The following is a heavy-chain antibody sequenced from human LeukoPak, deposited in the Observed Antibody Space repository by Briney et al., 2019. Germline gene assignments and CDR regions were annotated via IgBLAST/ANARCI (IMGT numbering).Heavy chain of an antibody. CDR3: ASPDLHCSSTSCANNLEYFQH. Sequence: PSETLSLTCAVSGYSISSGYYWAWIRQPPAKGLEWIGRIYHSGSTYYNPSLKSRVTISVDTSKNQFSLKLSSVTAADTAVYYCASPDLHCSSTSCANNLEYFQHWGQGTLVAVSS. V-gene: IGHV4-38-2*01. CDR2: IYHSGST. CDR1: GYSISSGYY. J-gene: IGHJ1*01. D-gene: IGHD2-2*01.